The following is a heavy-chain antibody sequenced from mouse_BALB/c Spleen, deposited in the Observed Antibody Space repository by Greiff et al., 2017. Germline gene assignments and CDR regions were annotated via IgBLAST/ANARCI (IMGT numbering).Heavy chain of an antibody. CDR1: GYTFSSYW. CDR2: ILPGSGST. V-gene: IGHV1-9*01. D-gene: IGHD1-1*01. CDR3: ARGGTVERVFAY. Sequence: QVQLQQSGAELMKPGASVKISCKATGYTFSSYWIEWVKQRPGHGLEWIGEILPGSGSTNYNEKFKGKATFTADTSSNTAYMQLSSLTSEDSAVYYCARGGTVERVFAYWGQGTLVTVSA. J-gene: IGHJ3*01.